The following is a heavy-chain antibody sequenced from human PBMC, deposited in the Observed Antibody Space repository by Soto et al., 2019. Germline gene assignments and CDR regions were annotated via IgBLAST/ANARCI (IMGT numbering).Heavy chain of an antibody. D-gene: IGHD1-26*01. CDR2: ISSNT. Sequence: QVQLVESGGGLVKPGGSLRLSCAASGFTFSDYYMSWIRQAPGKGLEWVSYISSNTNYADSVKGRFTISRDNAKNSLYLQMNSLRAEDTAVYYCARRNYKEGAFDYWGQGTLVTVSS. CDR3: ARRNYKEGAFDY. J-gene: IGHJ4*02. V-gene: IGHV3-11*05. CDR1: GFTFSDYY.